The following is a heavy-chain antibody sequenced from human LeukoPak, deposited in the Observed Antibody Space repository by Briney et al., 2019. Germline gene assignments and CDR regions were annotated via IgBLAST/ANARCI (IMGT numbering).Heavy chain of an antibody. CDR3: ARGYGSDSFDY. V-gene: IGHV3-21*01. CDR1: GFTFSSYG. J-gene: IGHJ4*02. D-gene: IGHD3-10*01. Sequence: GGSLRLSCAASGFTFSSYGMSWVRQAPGKGLEWVSSISGGSGYIYYADSVKGRFTVSRDNAKDSLYLQMNSLSAEDTAVYYCARGYGSDSFDYWGQGTLVTVSS. CDR2: ISGGSGYI.